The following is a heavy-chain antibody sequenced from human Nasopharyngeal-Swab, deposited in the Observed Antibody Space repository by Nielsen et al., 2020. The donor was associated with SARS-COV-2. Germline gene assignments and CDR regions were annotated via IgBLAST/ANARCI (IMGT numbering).Heavy chain of an antibody. Sequence: GESLKISCAASGFTFSNYSMNWVRQAPGKGLEWISYISGSSGIIYYADSVKGRFTISRDNAKNSLFLQMNSLRDEDTAVYYCARDLDGGYSYGLDYWGRGTLVTVSS. CDR1: GFTFSNYS. D-gene: IGHD5-18*01. CDR3: ARDLDGGYSYGLDY. CDR2: ISGSSGII. J-gene: IGHJ4*02. V-gene: IGHV3-48*02.